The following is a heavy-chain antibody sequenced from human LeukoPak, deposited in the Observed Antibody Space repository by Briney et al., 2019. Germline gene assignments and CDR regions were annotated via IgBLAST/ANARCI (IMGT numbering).Heavy chain of an antibody. CDR2: INHSGST. CDR1: GGSFSGYY. J-gene: IGHJ6*04. V-gene: IGHV4-34*01. D-gene: IGHD2-2*01. Sequence: PSVPLSLTCAVYGGSFSGYYWSWIRQPPGKGLEWIGEINHSGSTNYNPSLKSRVTISVDTSKNQFSLKLSSVTAADTAVYYCARVIVVVPAATLDVWGKGTTVTVSS. CDR3: ARVIVVVPAATLDV.